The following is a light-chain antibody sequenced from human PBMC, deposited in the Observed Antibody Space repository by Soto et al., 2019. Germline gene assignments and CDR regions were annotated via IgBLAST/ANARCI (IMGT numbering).Light chain of an antibody. J-gene: IGLJ1*01. CDR1: SSDVGGYIY. V-gene: IGLV2-14*01. Sequence: QSVLTQPASVSGSPGQSITISCTGTSSDVGGYIYVSWYQQHPGKAPKLMIYEVSNRPSGVSNRFSGSKSGNTASLTISGLQAEDEADYYCSSYSRTSFYVFGTGIKLTVL. CDR2: EVS. CDR3: SSYSRTSFYV.